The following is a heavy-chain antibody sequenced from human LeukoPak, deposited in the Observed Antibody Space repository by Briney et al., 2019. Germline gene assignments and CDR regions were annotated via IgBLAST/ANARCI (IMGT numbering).Heavy chain of an antibody. Sequence: ASVKVSCKASGYTFTGYYMHWVRQAPGQGLEWMGWINPNSGGTNYAQKFQGRVTMTRDTSISTAYMELSRLRSDDTAVYYCACPPHYDYVWGSCLLYHYWGQGTLVTVSS. V-gene: IGHV1-2*02. J-gene: IGHJ4*02. CDR1: GYTFTGYY. D-gene: IGHD3-16*01. CDR2: INPNSGGT. CDR3: ACPPHYDYVWGSCLLYHY.